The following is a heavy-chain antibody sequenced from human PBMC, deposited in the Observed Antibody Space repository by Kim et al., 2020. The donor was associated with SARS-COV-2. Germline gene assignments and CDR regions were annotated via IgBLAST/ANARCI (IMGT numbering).Heavy chain of an antibody. D-gene: IGHD2-15*01. CDR3: ARGPREVVVVVAARRGYYGMDV. Sequence: SETLSLTCAVYGGSFSGYYWSWIRQPPGKGLEWIGEINHSGSTNYNPSLKSRVTISVDTSKNQFSLKLSSVTAADTAVYYCARGPREVVVVVAARRGYYGMDVWGQGTTVTVSS. CDR2: INHSGST. CDR1: GGSFSGYY. J-gene: IGHJ6*02. V-gene: IGHV4-34*01.